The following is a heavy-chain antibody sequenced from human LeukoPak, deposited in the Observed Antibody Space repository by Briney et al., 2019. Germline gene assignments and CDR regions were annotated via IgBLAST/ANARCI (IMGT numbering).Heavy chain of an antibody. CDR3: AKEVYSSSWYGIDY. J-gene: IGHJ4*02. CDR1: GFTFSSYA. Sequence: PGGSLTLSCAASGFTFSSYAMSWVRQAPGKGLEWVSAISGSGGSTYYADSVKGRFTISRDNSKNPLYLQMNSLRAEDTAVYYCAKEVYSSSWYGIDYWGRGTLHSVSS. CDR2: ISGSGGST. V-gene: IGHV3-23*01. D-gene: IGHD6-13*01.